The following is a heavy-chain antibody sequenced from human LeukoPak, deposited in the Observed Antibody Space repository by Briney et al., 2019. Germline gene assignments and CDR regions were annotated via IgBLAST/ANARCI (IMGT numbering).Heavy chain of an antibody. V-gene: IGHV3-30-3*02. D-gene: IGHD1-1*01. CDR1: GFTFSSYA. J-gene: IGHJ4*02. CDR2: ISYDGSNK. CDR3: AKLAGTFSAIMSVAYFDY. Sequence: GRSLRLSCAASGFTFSSYAMYWVRQAPGKGLEWVAVISYDGSNKYYADSVKGRFTISRDNSKNTLYLQMNSLRAEDTAVYYCAKLAGTFSAIMSVAYFDYWGQGTLVTVSS.